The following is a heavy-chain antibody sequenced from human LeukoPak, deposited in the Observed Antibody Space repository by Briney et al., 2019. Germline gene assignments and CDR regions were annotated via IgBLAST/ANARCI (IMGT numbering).Heavy chain of an antibody. V-gene: IGHV3-7*01. CDR2: INEDGSEK. J-gene: IGHJ6*02. Sequence: GGSLRLSCAASGFTFSTRWMSWVRQAPGKGLEWVANINEDGSEKNYVESLKGRFTISRDNAKNSLYLQMNSLRAEDTAVYYCARDQASGWPFYGMDVWGQGTTVTVSS. CDR1: GFTFSTRW. CDR3: ARDQASGWPFYGMDV. D-gene: IGHD6-19*01.